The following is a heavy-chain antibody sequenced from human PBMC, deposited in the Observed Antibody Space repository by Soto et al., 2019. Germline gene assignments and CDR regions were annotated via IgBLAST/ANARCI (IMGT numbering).Heavy chain of an antibody. CDR3: ARRITMVRGVIDYYYYGMDV. CDR1: GYSFTSYW. J-gene: IGHJ6*02. V-gene: IGHV5-10-1*03. D-gene: IGHD3-10*01. CDR2: IDPSDSYT. Sequence: EVQLVQSGAEVKKPGESLRISCKGSGYSFTSYWISWVRQMPGKGLEWMGRIDPSDSYTNYSPSFQGHVTISADKSIITAYLQWSSLKASDTAMYYCARRITMVRGVIDYYYYGMDVWGQGTTVTVSS.